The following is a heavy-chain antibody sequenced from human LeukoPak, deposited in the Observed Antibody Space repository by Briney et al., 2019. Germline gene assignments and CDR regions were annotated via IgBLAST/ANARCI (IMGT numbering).Heavy chain of an antibody. CDR3: ARDSTTYYYGSSGYYYYYYYGMDV. J-gene: IGHJ6*02. V-gene: IGHV3-48*03. CDR2: ISSSGSTI. Sequence: GGSLRLSCAASGFTFSSYEMNWVRQAPGKGLEWVSYISSSGSTIYYADSVKGRFTISRDNAKNSLYLQMNSLRAEDTAVYYCARDSTTYYYGSSGYYYYYYYGMDVWGQGTTVTVSS. D-gene: IGHD3-22*01. CDR1: GFTFSSYE.